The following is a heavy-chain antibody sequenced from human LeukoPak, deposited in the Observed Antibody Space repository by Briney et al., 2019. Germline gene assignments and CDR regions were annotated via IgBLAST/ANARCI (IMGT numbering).Heavy chain of an antibody. CDR1: GFTFSNAW. V-gene: IGHV3-15*01. Sequence: GGSLRLSCTASGFTFSNAWMSWVRQAPGKGLEWVGRIKSKPAGGSTDYAAPIKGRFTISRDDSKNTLYLQVNSLKVEDTAVYYCAKDAEVITTGYWGQGTLVTVSS. CDR3: AKDAEVITTGY. J-gene: IGHJ4*02. CDR2: IKSKPAGGST. D-gene: IGHD3-22*01.